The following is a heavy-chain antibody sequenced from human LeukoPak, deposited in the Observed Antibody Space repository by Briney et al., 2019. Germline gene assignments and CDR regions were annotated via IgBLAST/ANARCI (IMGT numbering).Heavy chain of an antibody. CDR3: ASASYGSGSYYRRGFDP. Sequence: SETLSLTCAVSGYSISSGYYWGWIRQPPGKGLEGIGIIYHSGSTYYNPSLKSRVTISVDTSKNQFSLKLSSVTAADTAVYYCASASYGSGSYYRRGFDPWGQGTLVTVSS. CDR1: GYSISSGYY. CDR2: IYHSGST. J-gene: IGHJ5*02. D-gene: IGHD3-10*01. V-gene: IGHV4-38-2*01.